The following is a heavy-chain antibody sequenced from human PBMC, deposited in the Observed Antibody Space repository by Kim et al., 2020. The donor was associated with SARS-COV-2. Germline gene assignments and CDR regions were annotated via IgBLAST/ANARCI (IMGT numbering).Heavy chain of an antibody. CDR3: AKDHGGYFGY. Sequence: VKGRLTIPRDNSKNLLHLQMNSLRPEDTAVYYFAKDHGGYFGYWGQGTLVTVSS. D-gene: IGHD3-9*01. V-gene: IGHV3-23*02. J-gene: IGHJ4*02.